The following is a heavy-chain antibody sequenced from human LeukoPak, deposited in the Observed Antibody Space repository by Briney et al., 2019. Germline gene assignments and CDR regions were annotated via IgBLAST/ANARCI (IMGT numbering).Heavy chain of an antibody. Sequence: ASVKVSYKASGYTLTSYYMHWVRQAPGQGLEWMGIINPSGGSTSYAQKFQGRVTMTRDTSTSTVYMELSSLRSEDTAVYYCARDYWNDDAFDIWGQGTMVTVFS. CDR2: INPSGGST. D-gene: IGHD1-1*01. CDR1: GYTLTSYY. V-gene: IGHV1-46*01. CDR3: ARDYWNDDAFDI. J-gene: IGHJ3*02.